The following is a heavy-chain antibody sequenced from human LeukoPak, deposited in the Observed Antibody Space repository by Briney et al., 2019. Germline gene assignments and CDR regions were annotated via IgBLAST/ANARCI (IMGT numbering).Heavy chain of an antibody. J-gene: IGHJ4*02. Sequence: PGGSLRLSCAASGFTFSSYSMNWVRQAPGKGLEWVSSIGSSSSYIYYADSVKGRFTISRDNAKNSLYLRMNSLRAEDTAVYYCARWNTGDYWGQGTLVTVSS. V-gene: IGHV3-21*01. CDR2: IGSSSSYI. CDR1: GFTFSSYS. CDR3: ARWNTGDY. D-gene: IGHD5-18*01.